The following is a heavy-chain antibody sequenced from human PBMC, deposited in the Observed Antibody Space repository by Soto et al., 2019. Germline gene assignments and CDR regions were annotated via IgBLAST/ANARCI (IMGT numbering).Heavy chain of an antibody. CDR1: GCTFTKYY. Sequence: VASVKVSCKASGCTFTKYYMHWVRQAPGQGLEWMGLINPSGISTSYRQKFQGRVSMTRETSTSTVYMELSSLSSEDTAVYYCARSDNVLVFSSSQVYFDSWG. D-gene: IGHD2-8*01. J-gene: IGHJ4*01. V-gene: IGHV1-46*01. CDR2: INPSGIST. CDR3: ARSDNVLVFSSSQVYFDS.